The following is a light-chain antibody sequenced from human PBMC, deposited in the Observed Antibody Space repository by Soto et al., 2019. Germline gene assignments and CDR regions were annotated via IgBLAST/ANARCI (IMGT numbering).Light chain of an antibody. CDR1: QTVSRN. J-gene: IGKJ5*01. V-gene: IGKV3-15*01. CDR3: QQYNNWPS. CDR2: DIS. Sequence: EVVMTQSASTLSVSAGERATLSCRASQTVSRNLAWYQQRPGQAPRLLIYDISNRATGVPARFSGSGSETEFTLTIRSLKSEDFAVYFCQQYNNWPSFGQGTRLEIK.